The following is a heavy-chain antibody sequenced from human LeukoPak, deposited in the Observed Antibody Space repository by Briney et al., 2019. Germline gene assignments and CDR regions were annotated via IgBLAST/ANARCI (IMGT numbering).Heavy chain of an antibody. D-gene: IGHD3-22*01. CDR3: ARTVDSSGFSPFQH. V-gene: IGHV4-59*08. Sequence: SETLSLTCTLSGGSITSDYWSWIRQSPGKGPEWIGYFSYSGSTHYSPSLTSRVAISVDTSNNQFSLKLNSVTAADTAMYYCARTVDSSGFSPFQHWGQGTLVTVSS. CDR1: GGSITSDY. CDR2: FSYSGST. J-gene: IGHJ1*01.